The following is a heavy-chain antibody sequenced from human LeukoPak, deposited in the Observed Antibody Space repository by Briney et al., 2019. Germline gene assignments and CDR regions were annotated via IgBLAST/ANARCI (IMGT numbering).Heavy chain of an antibody. J-gene: IGHJ4*02. V-gene: IGHV3-11*04. CDR1: GFTFSDYY. Sequence: GGSLRLSCTASGFTFSDYYMSWIRQALGKGLEWVSYITSSGTTIYFADSVKGRFTISRDNAKNALYLQMNSLRAEDTAVYYCARMYYDFWNNYYLQYWGQGTLVTVSS. CDR2: ITSSGTTI. CDR3: ARMYYDFWNNYYLQY. D-gene: IGHD3-3*01.